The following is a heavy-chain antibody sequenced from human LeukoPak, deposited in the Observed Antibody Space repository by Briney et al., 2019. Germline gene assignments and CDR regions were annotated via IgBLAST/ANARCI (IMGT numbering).Heavy chain of an antibody. D-gene: IGHD1-14*01. J-gene: IGHJ4*02. CDR2: IWYDGSNK. V-gene: IGHV3-30*02. CDR1: GFTFSSYG. Sequence: GGSLRLSCAASGFTFSSYGMHWVRQAPGKGLEWVAVIWYDGSNKYYADSVKGRFTISRDNSKNTLYLQMNSLRAEDTAVYYCAKDSSREGGRTLDYWGQGTLVTVSS. CDR3: AKDSSREGGRTLDY.